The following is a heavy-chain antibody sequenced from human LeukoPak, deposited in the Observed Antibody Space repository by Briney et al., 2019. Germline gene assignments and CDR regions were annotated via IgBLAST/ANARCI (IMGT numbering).Heavy chain of an antibody. CDR3: AGALLYSYGANFDY. CDR1: GGSISSYY. V-gene: IGHV4-59*01. D-gene: IGHD5-18*01. CDR2: IYYSGST. J-gene: IGHJ4*02. Sequence: SETLSLTCTVSGGSISSYYWSWIRQPPGKGLEWIGYIYYSGSTNYNPSLKSRVTISVDTSKNQFSLKLSSVTAADTAVYYCAGALLYSYGANFDYWGREPWSPSPQ.